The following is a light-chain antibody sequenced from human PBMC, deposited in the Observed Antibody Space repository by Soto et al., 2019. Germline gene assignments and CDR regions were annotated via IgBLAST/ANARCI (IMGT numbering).Light chain of an antibody. V-gene: IGLV4-69*02. CDR3: QTWDSGIGVV. CDR2: VNTDGTY. J-gene: IGLJ2*01. CDR1: SGHTKYA. Sequence: QSVLTQSPSASASLGVSVKLTCTLNSGHTKYAVAWHQQRPEKGPRFLMKVNTDGTYTKGDGIPDRFSGSSSGAERYVTISNLQSEDEADYYCQTWDSGIGVVLGGGTKLTVL.